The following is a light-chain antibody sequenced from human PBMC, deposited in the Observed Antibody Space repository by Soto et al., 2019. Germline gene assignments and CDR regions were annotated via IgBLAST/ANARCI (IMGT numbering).Light chain of an antibody. V-gene: IGLV2-14*01. Sequence: QSVLTQPASVSGSPGQSITISCTGTSSDVGTYHYVSWYQQHPGKAPKLMIYEVSHRPSGVSNRFSGSKSGNTASLTISGLQAEDEADYYCSSYTSTNAVFGGGTKLTVL. CDR2: EVS. J-gene: IGLJ2*01. CDR3: SSYTSTNAV. CDR1: SSDVGTYHY.